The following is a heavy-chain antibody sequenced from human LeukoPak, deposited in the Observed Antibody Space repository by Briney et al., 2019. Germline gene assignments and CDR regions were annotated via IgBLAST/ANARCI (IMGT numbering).Heavy chain of an antibody. V-gene: IGHV1-2*06. Sequence: ASVKVSCKASGDTFTGYYMRWVRQAPGQGLEWMGRINPNSGGTNYAQKFQGRVTMTRDTSISTAYMELSRLRSDDTAVYYCERGGSSYRFGEYPYYFDYWGQGTLVTVSS. CDR2: INPNSGGT. CDR1: GDTFTGYY. CDR3: ERGGSSYRFGEYPYYFDY. J-gene: IGHJ4*02. D-gene: IGHD3-10*01.